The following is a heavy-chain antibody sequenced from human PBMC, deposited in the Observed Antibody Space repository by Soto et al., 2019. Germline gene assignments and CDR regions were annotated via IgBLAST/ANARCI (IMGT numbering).Heavy chain of an antibody. J-gene: IGHJ3*01. CDR3: ATPGGRDFNAFDV. Sequence: PGESLKISCKGSGYTFTRNWIGRVRQMPGKGLEWMGIIFPIDSDTRYSPSSQGQVTIPADNSISTAYLQWSSLKASDTAIYYCATPGGRDFNAFDVWGQGTMVTVS. V-gene: IGHV5-51*01. D-gene: IGHD2-21*02. CDR2: IFPIDSDT. CDR1: GYTFTRNW.